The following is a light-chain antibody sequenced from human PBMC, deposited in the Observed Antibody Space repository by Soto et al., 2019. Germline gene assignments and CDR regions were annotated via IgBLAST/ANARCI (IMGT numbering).Light chain of an antibody. V-gene: IGKV1-39*01. J-gene: IGKJ4*01. CDR1: QSISYY. CDR3: QQTYSIPLT. Sequence: DIQMTQSPSSLSASVGDRVTITCRASQSISYYLNWYQLKPGRAPLLLIYAASSLQSGVPSRFSGSGSGTDFTLAIGGLQPEDFATYYCQQTYSIPLTFGGGTKVDIK. CDR2: AAS.